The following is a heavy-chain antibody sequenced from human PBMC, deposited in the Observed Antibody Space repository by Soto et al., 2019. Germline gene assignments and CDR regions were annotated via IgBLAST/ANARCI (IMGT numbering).Heavy chain of an antibody. CDR1: GYTFTSYG. CDR2: ISAYNGNT. D-gene: IGHD3-3*01. Sequence: EASVKVSCKASGYTFTSYGISGVRQAPGQGLEWMGWISAYNGNTNYAQKLQGRVTMTTDTSTSTAYMELRSLRSDDTAVYYCARLYGSDFWSGYYTGARNYYYYMDVWGKGTSVTGSS. V-gene: IGHV1-18*01. CDR3: ARLYGSDFWSGYYTGARNYYYYMDV. J-gene: IGHJ6*03.